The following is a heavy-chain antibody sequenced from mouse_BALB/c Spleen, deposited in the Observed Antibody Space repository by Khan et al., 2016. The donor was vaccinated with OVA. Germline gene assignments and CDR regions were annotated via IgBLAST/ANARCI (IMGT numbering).Heavy chain of an antibody. CDR2: INPNNGGT. CDR1: GYTFTDYN. V-gene: IGHV1-18*01. J-gene: IGHJ3*01. CDR3: ARGGYGGFAY. Sequence: LQQSGPELVKPGASVKIPCKASGYTFTDYNMDWVKQSHGKSLEWIGDINPNNGGTIYNQKFKGKATLTVDKYSRTAYMELRSLTSEDTAVYFCARGGYGGFAYWGQGTLVTVSA. D-gene: IGHD2-14*01.